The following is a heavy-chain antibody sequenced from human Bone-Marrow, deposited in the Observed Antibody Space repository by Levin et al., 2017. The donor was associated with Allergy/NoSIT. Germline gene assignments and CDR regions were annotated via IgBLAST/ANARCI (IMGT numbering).Heavy chain of an antibody. CDR2: ISGYNGNT. CDR1: GYTFTHYC. V-gene: IGHV1-18*01. D-gene: IGHD2-21*01. CDR3: ARGHYGGPPRADYAMDG. J-gene: IGHJ6*02. Sequence: GESLKISCKASGYTFTHYCITWVRQAPGQGLEWMGSISGYNGNTNYAQMFQGRVTMTTDTSTSTAYMELRSLRSDDTAVYYCARGHYGGPPRADYAMDGWDQGTTVTVSS.